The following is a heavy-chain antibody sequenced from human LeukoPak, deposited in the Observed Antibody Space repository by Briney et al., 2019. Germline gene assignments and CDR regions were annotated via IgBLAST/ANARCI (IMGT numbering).Heavy chain of an antibody. J-gene: IGHJ6*03. Sequence: PGGSLRLSCAASGFTFSSYWMHWVRQAPGKGLVWVSRINSDGSSTSYADSVKGRFTTSRDNAKNTLYLHMNSLRAEDTAVYYCARERYEAPYYYYYYMDGWGKGTTVTVSS. V-gene: IGHV3-74*01. D-gene: IGHD2-2*01. CDR3: ARERYEAPYYYYYYMDG. CDR2: INSDGSST. CDR1: GFTFSSYW.